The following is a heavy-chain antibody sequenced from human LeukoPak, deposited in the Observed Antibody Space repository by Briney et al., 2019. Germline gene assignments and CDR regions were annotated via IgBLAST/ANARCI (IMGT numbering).Heavy chain of an antibody. CDR2: INPNNGDT. CDR1: GYSFTDYY. CDR3: ARDERGLRWYQVECYYYGMDV. D-gene: IGHD4-23*01. Sequence: ASVKVSCKTSGYSFTDYYIHWVRQAPGQGLEWMGWINPNNGDTSYAQKFQGRVTMTRDTSITTAYLEVRRLRSDDTAVDYCARDERGLRWYQVECYYYGMDVWGQGATVTVSS. V-gene: IGHV1-2*02. J-gene: IGHJ6*02.